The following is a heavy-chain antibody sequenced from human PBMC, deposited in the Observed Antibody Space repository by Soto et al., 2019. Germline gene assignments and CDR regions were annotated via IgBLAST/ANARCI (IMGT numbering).Heavy chain of an antibody. D-gene: IGHD4-17*01. J-gene: IGHJ4*02. Sequence: GASVKVSCTASVGTLNSYTISWVRQAPGQGLEWMGRIIPILGIANYAQKFQGRVTITADKSTSTAYMELSSLRSEDTAVYYCARNDYGDLEFDYWGQGTLVTVSS. CDR2: IIPILGIA. V-gene: IGHV1-69*02. CDR1: VGTLNSYT. CDR3: ARNDYGDLEFDY.